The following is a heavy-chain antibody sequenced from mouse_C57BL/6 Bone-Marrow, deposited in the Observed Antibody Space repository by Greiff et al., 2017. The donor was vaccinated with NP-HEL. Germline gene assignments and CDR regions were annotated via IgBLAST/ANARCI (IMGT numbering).Heavy chain of an antibody. CDR1: GYAFSSSW. J-gene: IGHJ3*01. CDR2: IYPGDGDT. V-gene: IGHV1-82*01. CDR3: ARSEDYYGSSPWFAY. Sequence: QVQLQQSGPELVKPGASVKISCKASGYAFSSSWMNWVKQRPGKGLEWIGRIYPGDGDTNYNGKFKGKATLTADKSSSTAYMQLSSLTSEDSAVYCCARSEDYYGSSPWFAYWGQGTLVTVSA. D-gene: IGHD1-1*01.